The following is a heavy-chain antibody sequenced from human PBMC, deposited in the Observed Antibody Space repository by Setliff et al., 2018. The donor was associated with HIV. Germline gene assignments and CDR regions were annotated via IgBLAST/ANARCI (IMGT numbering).Heavy chain of an antibody. Sequence: SETLSLTCTVSGGSISSDDYYWNWIRQPPGKGLEWIGYITYSGSAYYDPSLKSRVTISIDTSNNQISLRLSSVTAADTAVYYCVRDDYGYNGKGFDYWGPGTLVTVSS. J-gene: IGHJ4*02. D-gene: IGHD4-17*01. CDR2: ITYSGSA. CDR1: GGSISSDDYY. CDR3: VRDDYGYNGKGFDY. V-gene: IGHV4-30-4*08.